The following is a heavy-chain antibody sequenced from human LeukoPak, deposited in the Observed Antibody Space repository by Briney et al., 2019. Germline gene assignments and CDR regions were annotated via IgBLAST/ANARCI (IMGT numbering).Heavy chain of an antibody. J-gene: IGHJ4*02. CDR3: AKGVGSGSYYNSY. CDR2: INHSGST. CDR1: GGSFSGYY. V-gene: IGHV4-34*01. Sequence: SETRSLTCAVYGGSFSGYYWSWIRQPPGKGLEWIGEINHSGSTNYNPSLKSRVTISVDTSKNQFSLKLTSVTAADTAMYYCAKGVGSGSYYNSYWGQGTLVTVSS. D-gene: IGHD3-10*01.